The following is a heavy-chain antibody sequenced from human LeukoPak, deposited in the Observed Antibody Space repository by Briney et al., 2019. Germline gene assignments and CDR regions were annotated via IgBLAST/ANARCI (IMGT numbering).Heavy chain of an antibody. CDR1: GFTFSSYG. V-gene: IGHV3-33*01. CDR3: ARAPGYGSGSGYYGMDV. CDR2: IWYDGSNK. Sequence: GRSLRLSCAASGFTFSSYGMHWVRQAPGKGLEWVAVIWYDGSNKYYADSVKGRFTISRDNSKNTLYLQMNSLRAEDTAVYYCARAPGYGSGSGYYGMDVWGQGTTVTVSS. J-gene: IGHJ6*02. D-gene: IGHD3-10*01.